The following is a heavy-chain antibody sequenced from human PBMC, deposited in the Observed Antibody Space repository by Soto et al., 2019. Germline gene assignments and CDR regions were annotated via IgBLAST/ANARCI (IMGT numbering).Heavy chain of an antibody. CDR3: ARGYDFWSGCPKIFDY. V-gene: IGHV5-51*01. D-gene: IGHD3-3*01. CDR2: IYPGDSDT. J-gene: IGHJ4*02. Sequence: GESLKISCKGSGYSFTSYWIGWVRQMPGKGLEWMGIIYPGDSDTRYSPSFQGQVTISADKSISTAYLQWSSLKASDTAMYYCARGYDFWSGCPKIFDYWGQGTLVTVSS. CDR1: GYSFTSYW.